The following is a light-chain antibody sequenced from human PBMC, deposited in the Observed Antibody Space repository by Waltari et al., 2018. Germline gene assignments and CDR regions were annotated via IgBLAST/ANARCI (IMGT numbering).Light chain of an antibody. CDR2: SDN. Sequence: QSVLTQPPSASGTPGQRVTISCSGSFSNIGANIVHWYQQIPGTAPKLLIHSDNERPSGVPDRFSGSKYGTSASLAISGLQSEDEADYYCAAWDDNLHGRMFGGGTKLTVL. CDR1: FSNIGANI. CDR3: AAWDDNLHGRM. J-gene: IGLJ3*02. V-gene: IGLV1-44*01.